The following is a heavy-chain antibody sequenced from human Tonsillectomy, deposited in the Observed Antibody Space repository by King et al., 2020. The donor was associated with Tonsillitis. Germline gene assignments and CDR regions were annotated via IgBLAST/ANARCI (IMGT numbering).Heavy chain of an antibody. CDR2: ISGSGGRT. D-gene: IGHD5-18*01. Sequence: VQLVESGGGLVQPGGSLRLSCAASGFTFSSSAMTWVRQAPGKGLEWVSGISGSGGRTNYADSVKGRFTISRDNSKNTLYLQMNILGAEDTALYYCAKVVSSAMVYFFDYWGQGTLVTVPS. V-gene: IGHV3-23*04. CDR3: AKVVSSAMVYFFDY. J-gene: IGHJ4*02. CDR1: GFTFSSSA.